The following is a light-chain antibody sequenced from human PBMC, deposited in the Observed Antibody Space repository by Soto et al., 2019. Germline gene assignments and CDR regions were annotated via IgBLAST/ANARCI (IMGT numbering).Light chain of an antibody. V-gene: IGKV3-20*01. CDR3: QQYGSSPPYT. CDR2: GAF. CDR1: QSVSSRY. Sequence: EIVLTQSPGTLSLSPGERATLSCRASQSVSSRYLAWYQQRPGQAPRLLIYGAFRRATGIPDRFSGSGSGTDFTLTINRLDPEDFALYYCQQYGSSPPYTFGQGNKLEIK. J-gene: IGKJ2*01.